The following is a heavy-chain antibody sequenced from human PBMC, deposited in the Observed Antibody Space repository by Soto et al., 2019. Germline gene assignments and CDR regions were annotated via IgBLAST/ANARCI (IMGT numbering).Heavy chain of an antibody. Sequence: QVQLVQSGAEVKKPGASVKVSCKTSGYTFTRYDINWVRQATEQGLEWMGWMNPKSGYTGSAQRFQGRITMTRDTSISTAYMELSSLRSEDTAMYYCARTDGDLDYWGQGTLVTVSS. CDR1: GYTFTRYD. J-gene: IGHJ4*01. V-gene: IGHV1-8*01. CDR3: ARTDGDLDY. CDR2: MNPKSGYT. D-gene: IGHD4-17*01.